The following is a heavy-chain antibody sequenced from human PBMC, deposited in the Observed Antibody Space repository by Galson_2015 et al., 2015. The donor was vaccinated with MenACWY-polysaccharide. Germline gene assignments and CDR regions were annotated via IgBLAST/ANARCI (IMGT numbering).Heavy chain of an antibody. D-gene: IGHD2-2*01. CDR3: AREVVPAATYYYMDV. V-gene: IGHV3-30*03. Sequence: SLRLSCAASGFSFKSYGMHWARQAPGKGLEWVAVISDDGTHKYYADSVKGRFTISRDNSRSTMYLQMSSLRAEDTALYYCAREVVPAATYYYMDVWAKGPRSPSP. J-gene: IGHJ6*03. CDR1: GFSFKSYG. CDR2: ISDDGTHK.